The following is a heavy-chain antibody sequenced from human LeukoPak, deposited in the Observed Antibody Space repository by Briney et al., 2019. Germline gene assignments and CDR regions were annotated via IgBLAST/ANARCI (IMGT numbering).Heavy chain of an antibody. J-gene: IGHJ4*02. Sequence: GESLKISCKGSGYSFTSYWIGWVRQMPGKGLEWMGIIYPGDSDTRYSPSFQGQVTISADKSISTAYLQWSGLKASDTAMYYCARRDGYNSNYFDYWGQGTLVTVSS. CDR1: GYSFTSYW. V-gene: IGHV5-51*01. CDR3: ARRDGYNSNYFDY. D-gene: IGHD5-24*01. CDR2: IYPGDSDT.